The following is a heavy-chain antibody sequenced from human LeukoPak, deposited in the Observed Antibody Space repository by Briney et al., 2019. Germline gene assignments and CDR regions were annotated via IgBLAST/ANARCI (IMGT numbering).Heavy chain of an antibody. CDR2: RSDDGSAQ. V-gene: IGHV3-30*18. CDR3: AKDRDPYSSGTWDP. CDR1: GFTFNKYG. D-gene: IGHD3-22*01. Sequence: GGSLRLSCIASGFTFNKYGMHWVRQAPGKGLGWVAVRSDDGSAQHYADSVRGRFTISRDNSKNTLSLQMNSLRPEDTAMYFCAKDRDPYSSGTWDPWGQGILVTV. J-gene: IGHJ5*02.